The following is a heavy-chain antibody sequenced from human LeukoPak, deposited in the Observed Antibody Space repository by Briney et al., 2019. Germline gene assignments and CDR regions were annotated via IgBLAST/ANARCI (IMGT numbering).Heavy chain of an antibody. Sequence: GGSLRLSCAASGFTFDNYAMNWVRQVPGKGLEWISLISWNSGTIGYADSVKGRFTISRDNANNFLSLQMKSLRAEDTALYYCARAYKDRSLAGKKEFFQHWGQGTLVTVSS. V-gene: IGHV3-9*01. D-gene: IGHD6-19*01. J-gene: IGHJ1*01. CDR2: ISWNSGTI. CDR1: GFTFDNYA. CDR3: ARAYKDRSLAGKKEFFQH.